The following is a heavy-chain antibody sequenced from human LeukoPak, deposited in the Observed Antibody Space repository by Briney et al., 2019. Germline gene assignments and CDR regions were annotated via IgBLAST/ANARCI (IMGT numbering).Heavy chain of an antibody. D-gene: IGHD3-3*01. Sequence: PSETLSLTCTVSGGSFSSYYWSWIRQTPGKGLEWIGYIYYSGSTNYNPSLKSRVTILEDKSKNQFSLKLSSVTAADTAVYYCARLSLKVLEWSPTKGKETHYFDYWGQGTLVTVSS. CDR2: IYYSGST. CDR1: GGSFSSYY. V-gene: IGHV4-59*12. CDR3: ARLSLKVLEWSPTKGKETHYFDY. J-gene: IGHJ4*02.